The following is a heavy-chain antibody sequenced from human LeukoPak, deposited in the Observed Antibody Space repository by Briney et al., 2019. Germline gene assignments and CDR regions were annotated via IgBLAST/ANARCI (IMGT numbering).Heavy chain of an antibody. V-gene: IGHV3-53*01. CDR3: ATWPGAWCGEDS. CDR2: IYGGGST. J-gene: IGHJ4*02. CDR1: GFTVSGNF. D-gene: IGHD3-10*01. Sequence: GGSLRLSCAASGFTVSGNFMSWVRQAPGKGLEWVSVIYGGGSTYYSDSVKGRFTISRDTSKNTVYLQMNSLRAEDTAVYYCATWPGAWCGEDSWGQGTLVTVSS.